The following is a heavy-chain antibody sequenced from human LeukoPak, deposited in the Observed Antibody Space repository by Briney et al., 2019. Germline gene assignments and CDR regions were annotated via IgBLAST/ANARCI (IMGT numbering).Heavy chain of an antibody. J-gene: IGHJ4*02. CDR1: GGTFSSYV. CDR2: IIPIFSTA. CDR3: ARCHYYGSGNYVRVYSPDY. V-gene: IGHV1-69*13. Sequence: ASVKVSCKASGGTFSSYVINLVRQAPGQGLEWMGGIIPIFSTADYAQKFQGRVTITADESTSTAYMELRSLRSDDTAVYYCARCHYYGSGNYVRVYSPDYWGQGTLVTVSS. D-gene: IGHD3-10*01.